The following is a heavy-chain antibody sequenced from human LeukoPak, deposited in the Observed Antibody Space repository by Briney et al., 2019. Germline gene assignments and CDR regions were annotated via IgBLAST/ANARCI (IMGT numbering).Heavy chain of an antibody. CDR1: GFTFGTYD. CDR3: VRDSEGSFDS. V-gene: IGHV3-23*01. D-gene: IGHD3/OR15-3a*01. CDR2: CLDSSCTE. Sequence: PGGSLRLSCAASGFTFGTYDMSWVRQPPGKGLEWVSTLACLDSSCTEYYSDSVKGRFSISRDKSRSTLSLQLNSLRVEDTAMYYCVRDSEGSFDSWGQGTLVTVSS. J-gene: IGHJ4*02.